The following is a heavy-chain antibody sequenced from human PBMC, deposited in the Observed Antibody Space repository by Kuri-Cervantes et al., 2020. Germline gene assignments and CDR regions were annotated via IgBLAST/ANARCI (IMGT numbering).Heavy chain of an antibody. V-gene: IGHV3-33*01. CDR3: ASSSYDVAAAGLGAFDI. CDR2: IWYDGSNK. D-gene: IGHD6-13*01. Sequence: GESLKISCAASGFTFSTYGMHWVRQAPGKGLEWVAVIWYDGSNKYYADSVKGRFTISRDNSKNTLFLQMNSLRAEDTAVYYCASSSYDVAAAGLGAFDIWGQGTMVTVSS. J-gene: IGHJ3*02. CDR1: GFTFSTYG.